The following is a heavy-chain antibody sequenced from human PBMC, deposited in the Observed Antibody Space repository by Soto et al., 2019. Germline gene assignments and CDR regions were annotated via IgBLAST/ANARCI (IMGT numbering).Heavy chain of an antibody. Sequence: SVKVSCKASGGTFSSYAISWVRQAPGQGLEWMGGIIPIFGTANYAQKFQGRVTITADESTSTAYMELSSLRSEDTAVYYCARGARDIVVVVADRGYYGMDVWGQGTTVTVSS. CDR2: IIPIFGTA. V-gene: IGHV1-69*13. J-gene: IGHJ6*02. D-gene: IGHD2-15*01. CDR3: ARGARDIVVVVADRGYYGMDV. CDR1: GGTFSSYA.